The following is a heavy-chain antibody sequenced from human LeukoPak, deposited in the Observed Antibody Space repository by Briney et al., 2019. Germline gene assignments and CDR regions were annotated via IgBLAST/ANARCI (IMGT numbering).Heavy chain of an antibody. CDR2: VYTGGRT. J-gene: IGHJ3*02. Sequence: PGGSLRLSCTASGFTVSSKYMNWVRQAPGQGLEWVSVVYTGGRTYYADSVKGRFTISRDETKNTLYLQMNTLRAEDTAVYYCATDRYCSGGTCTDAFDMWGQGTMVTVSS. D-gene: IGHD2-15*01. CDR3: ATDRYCSGGTCTDAFDM. V-gene: IGHV3-66*01. CDR1: GFTVSSKY.